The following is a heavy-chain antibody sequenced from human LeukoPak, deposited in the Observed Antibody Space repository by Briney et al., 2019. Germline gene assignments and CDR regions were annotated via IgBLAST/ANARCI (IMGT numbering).Heavy chain of an antibody. CDR1: GFSFTNHA. Sequence: PGGSLRLSCAASGFSFTNHAMHWVRQGPGKGLQWVAVIWSDGATQYYADSVEGRFTISRDTSNNTLYLQMNNLRVDDTAVYYCARDQVASRRGKFDFWGRGTLVAVSS. CDR2: IWSDGATQ. CDR3: ARDQVASRRGKFDF. V-gene: IGHV3-33*01. J-gene: IGHJ4*02. D-gene: IGHD3-16*01.